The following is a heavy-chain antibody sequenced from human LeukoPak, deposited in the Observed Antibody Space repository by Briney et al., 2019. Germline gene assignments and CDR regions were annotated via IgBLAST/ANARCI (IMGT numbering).Heavy chain of an antibody. CDR3: ARTGAYCSGGSCYGVDY. J-gene: IGHJ4*02. D-gene: IGHD2-15*01. V-gene: IGHV1-18*04. CDR1: GYTFTSYY. CDR2: ISAYNGNT. Sequence: ASVKVSCKASGYTFTSYYMHWVRQAPGQGLEWMGWISAYNGNTNYAQKLQGRVTMTTGTSTSTAYMELRSLRSDDTAVYYCARTGAYCSGGSCYGVDYWGQGTLVTVSS.